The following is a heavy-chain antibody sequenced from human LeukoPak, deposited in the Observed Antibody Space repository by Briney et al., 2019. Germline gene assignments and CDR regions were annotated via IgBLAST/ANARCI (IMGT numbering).Heavy chain of an antibody. Sequence: ASVKVSCKASGYTFTGYYMHWVRQAPGQGLEWMGWINPNSGGTNYAQKFQGRVTMTRDTSISTAYMELSRLRSDDTAVYYCARGPSRYYYDSSGYYPLGYYYYYMDVWGKGTTVTVSS. CDR3: ARGPSRYYYDSSGYYPLGYYYYYMDV. D-gene: IGHD3-22*01. CDR1: GYTFTGYY. V-gene: IGHV1-2*02. J-gene: IGHJ6*03. CDR2: INPNSGGT.